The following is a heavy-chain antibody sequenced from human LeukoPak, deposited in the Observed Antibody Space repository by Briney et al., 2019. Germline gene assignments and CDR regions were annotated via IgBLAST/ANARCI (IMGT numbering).Heavy chain of an antibody. J-gene: IGHJ6*03. V-gene: IGHV3-23*01. D-gene: IGHD2-21*01. CDR3: STISSYCFMDV. CDR2: ISSTGGTT. CDR1: GFTFSDYG. Sequence: PGGSLRLSCAASGFTFSDYGMSWLRQAPGKGLEWISSISSTGGTTYYADSVKGRFTISRDNSKNTLYLQMNSLRAEDTAVYYCSTISSYCFMDVWGKGTTVTISS.